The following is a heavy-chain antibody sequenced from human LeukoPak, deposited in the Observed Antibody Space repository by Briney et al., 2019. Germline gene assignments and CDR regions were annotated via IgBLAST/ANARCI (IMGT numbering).Heavy chain of an antibody. CDR1: GGSFSGYY. J-gene: IGHJ3*02. CDR2: INHSGST. D-gene: IGHD3-22*01. V-gene: IGHV4-34*01. Sequence: SETLSLTCAVYGGSFSGYYWSWIRQPPGKGLEWIGEINHSGSTNYNPSLKSRVTISVDTSKNQFSLKLSSVTAADTAVYYCARSTYYYDSSGYDYDAFDIWGQGTMVTVSS. CDR3: ARSTYYYDSSGYDYDAFDI.